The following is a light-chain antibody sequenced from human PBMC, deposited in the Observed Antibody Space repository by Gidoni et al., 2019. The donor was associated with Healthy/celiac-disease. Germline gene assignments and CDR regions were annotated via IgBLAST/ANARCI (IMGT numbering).Light chain of an antibody. CDR3: QQYNNWPPLT. Sequence: EIVLTQSPATLSVSPGERATLSCRASQSVSSNLAWYQQKPGQAPRLLIYGASTRATRIPARFSGSGSGTEFTLTISSLQSEDFAVYYCQQYNNWPPLTFXGXTKVEIK. J-gene: IGKJ4*01. CDR2: GAS. CDR1: QSVSSN. V-gene: IGKV3-15*01.